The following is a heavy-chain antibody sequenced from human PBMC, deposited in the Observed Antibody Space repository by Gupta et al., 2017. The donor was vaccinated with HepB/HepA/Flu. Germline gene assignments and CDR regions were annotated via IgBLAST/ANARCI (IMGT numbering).Heavy chain of an antibody. CDR2: IKQDASEI. V-gene: IGHV3-7*01. CDR3: ASVWDMGY. D-gene: IGHD1-26*01. CDR1: GFTFSNHW. Sequence: EVQLVESGGDLVQPGGSLRLSCAPSGFTFSNHWMDWVRQAPGKGLEWVATIKQDASEIYYVNSVRGRFTISRDNGKTSLYLQMNSLRAEDTAIYYCASVWDMGYWGQGTLVTVSS. J-gene: IGHJ4*02.